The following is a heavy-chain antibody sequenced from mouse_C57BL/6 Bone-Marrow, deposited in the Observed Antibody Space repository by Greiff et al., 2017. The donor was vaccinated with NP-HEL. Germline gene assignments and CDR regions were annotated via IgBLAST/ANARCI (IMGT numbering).Heavy chain of an antibody. Sequence: VQLQQSGPELVKPGASVKISCKASGYAFSSSWMNWVKQRPGKGLEWIGRIYPGDGDTNYNGKFKGKATLTADKSSSTAYMQLSSLTSEDSAVYFCARLGGYYFDDWGQGTTLTVSS. D-gene: IGHD1-1*02. CDR3: ARLGGYYFDD. J-gene: IGHJ2*01. CDR2: IYPGDGDT. V-gene: IGHV1-82*01. CDR1: GYAFSSSW.